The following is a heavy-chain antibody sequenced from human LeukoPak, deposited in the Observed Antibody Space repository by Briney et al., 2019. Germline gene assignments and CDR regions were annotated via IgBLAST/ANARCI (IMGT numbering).Heavy chain of an antibody. CDR2: ISGSGGST. V-gene: IGHV3-23*01. CDR1: GFTFTSYG. J-gene: IGHJ4*02. D-gene: IGHD3-22*01. Sequence: GGSLRLSCAASGFTFTSYGMSWVRQAPGKGLEWVSGISGSGGSTHYADSVKGRFTISRDNSKNMLYVQMSSLRAEDTAVYYCAGDFYDSSGYYFWGQGTLVTVSS. CDR3: AGDFYDSSGYYF.